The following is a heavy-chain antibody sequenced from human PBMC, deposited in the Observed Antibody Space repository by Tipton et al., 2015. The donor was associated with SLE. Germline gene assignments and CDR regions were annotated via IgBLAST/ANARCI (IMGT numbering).Heavy chain of an antibody. Sequence: TLSLTCAVYGGSFSGYYWSWIRQPPGKVLEWIGEINYSGSTNYNPSLKSRVTISVDTSKNQFSLKLCSVTAADTAVYYCAGVTRDAVEIWTQKTMVTVSS. CDR3: AGVTRDAVEI. D-gene: IGHD2-2*01. CDR1: GGSFSGYY. CDR2: INYSGST. V-gene: IGHV4-34*01. J-gene: IGHJ3*02.